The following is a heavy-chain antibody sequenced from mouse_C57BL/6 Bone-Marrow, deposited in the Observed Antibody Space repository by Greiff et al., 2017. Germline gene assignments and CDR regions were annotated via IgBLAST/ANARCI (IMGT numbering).Heavy chain of an antibody. D-gene: IGHD2-5*01. CDR3: ARSSYSNYVGAY. CDR1: GYTFTDYY. J-gene: IGHJ3*01. Sequence: VQRVESGPELVKPGASVKISCKASGYTFTDYYINWVKQRPGQGLEWIGWIFPGSGSTYYNEKFKGKATLTVDKSSSTAYMLLSSLTSEDSAVYFCARSSYSNYVGAYWGQGTLVTVSA. V-gene: IGHV1-75*01. CDR2: IFPGSGST.